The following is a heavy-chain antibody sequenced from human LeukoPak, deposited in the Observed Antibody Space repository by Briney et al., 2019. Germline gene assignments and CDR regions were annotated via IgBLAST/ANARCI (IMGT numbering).Heavy chain of an antibody. J-gene: IGHJ3*02. Sequence: PGGSLRLSCAASGFTFSTYEMNWVRQAPGKGLEWVSYITSSAGTIFYADSVKGRFTISRDNAKNSLYLQMNSLRAEDTAVYYCATDDILTGFDAFDIWGQGTMVTVSS. CDR2: ITSSAGTI. D-gene: IGHD3-9*01. CDR1: GFTFSTYE. CDR3: ATDDILTGFDAFDI. V-gene: IGHV3-48*03.